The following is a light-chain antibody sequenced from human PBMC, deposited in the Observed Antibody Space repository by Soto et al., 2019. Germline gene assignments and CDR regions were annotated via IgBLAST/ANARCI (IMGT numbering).Light chain of an antibody. Sequence: QSVLTQPASVSGSPGQSITISCTGTSSDVGGYNYASWYQQHPGKAPKLMIYEVSNRPSGVSNRFSGSKSGNTASPTISGLQAEDEADYYCSSYTSIITLYVFGSGTKVTVL. V-gene: IGLV2-14*01. CDR3: SSYTSIITLYV. CDR1: SSDVGGYNY. CDR2: EVS. J-gene: IGLJ1*01.